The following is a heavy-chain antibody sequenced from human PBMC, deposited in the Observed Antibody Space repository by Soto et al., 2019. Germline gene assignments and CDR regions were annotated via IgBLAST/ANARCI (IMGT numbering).Heavy chain of an antibody. Sequence: GGSLRLSCTTSGFTFGDYALSWVRQAPGKGLEWVGFIRRNAYGGTTDYAASVKGRFTIPRDDSKSIAYLQMNSLRTEDTALYYCTRASSLDFDFWGHGTLVTVSS. CDR1: GFTFGDYA. D-gene: IGHD3-16*01. CDR2: IRRNAYGGTT. V-gene: IGHV3-49*04. J-gene: IGHJ4*01. CDR3: TRASSLDFDF.